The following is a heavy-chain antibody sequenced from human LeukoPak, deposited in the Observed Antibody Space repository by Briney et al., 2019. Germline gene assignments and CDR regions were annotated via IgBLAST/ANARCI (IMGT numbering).Heavy chain of an antibody. CDR2: IYRGRT. CDR3: AREGEYGDSYY. V-gene: IGHV4-30-2*01. CDR1: GHSFSRDSYY. J-gene: IGHJ4*02. Sequence: SHTLSLTYTVSGHSFSRDSYYWNWIRQAPGKGPEWVGNIYRGRTRFNPALTRRVTISLDMSKTKVSLSLTSVTAADTARYYCAREGEYGDSYYWGQGILVIVSA. D-gene: IGHD4-17*01.